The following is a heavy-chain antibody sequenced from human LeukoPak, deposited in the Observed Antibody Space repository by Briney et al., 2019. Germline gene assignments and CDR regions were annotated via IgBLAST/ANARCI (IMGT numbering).Heavy chain of an antibody. J-gene: IGHJ4*02. CDR3: ARVGYCSSTSRYFDY. V-gene: IGHV4-39*01. D-gene: IGHD2-2*01. Sequence: SETLSLTCTVSGGSISSSSYYCGRIRQPPGKGLEWIGFIYYSITTSYNPPLKSPVSISVDTSKNQFPMKLSSVTAADTAVYYCARVGYCSSTSRYFDYWGQGTLVTVSS. CDR2: IYYSITT. CDR1: GGSISSSSYY.